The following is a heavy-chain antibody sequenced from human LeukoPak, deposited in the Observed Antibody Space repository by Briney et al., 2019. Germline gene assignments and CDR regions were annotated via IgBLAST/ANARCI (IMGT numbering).Heavy chain of an antibody. CDR3: ARVSGPGMNEYFHL. CDR2: INNDGSTT. D-gene: IGHD3-10*01. V-gene: IGHV3-74*03. J-gene: IGHJ1*01. CDR1: GFTFRGAW. Sequence: GGSLRLSCAASGFTFRGAWMHWVRQAPGKGLVWVSRINNDGSTTTYADSVKGRFTISRDNAKNTLYLQMNSLRAGDTAVYYCARVSGPGMNEYFHLWGQGALVTVSS.